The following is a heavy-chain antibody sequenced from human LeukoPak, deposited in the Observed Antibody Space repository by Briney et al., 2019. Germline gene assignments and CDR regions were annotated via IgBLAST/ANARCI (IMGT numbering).Heavy chain of an antibody. CDR2: ISGSGAST. Sequence: GGSLRLSCLTSGFTFSTNAMSWVRQAPGKGLEWISGISGSGASTYYADSVTGRFTISRDNSRNTLYLQMNSLRGDDTAVYYCARYDNSGWHFDYWGQGTLVTVSS. V-gene: IGHV3-23*01. D-gene: IGHD3-22*01. CDR1: GFTFSTNA. J-gene: IGHJ4*02. CDR3: ARYDNSGWHFDY.